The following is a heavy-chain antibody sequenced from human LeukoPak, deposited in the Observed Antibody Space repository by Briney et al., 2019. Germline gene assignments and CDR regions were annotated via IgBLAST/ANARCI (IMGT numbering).Heavy chain of an antibody. V-gene: IGHV3-33*01. D-gene: IGHD6-13*01. CDR3: ARDLSSWTPGY. Sequence: PGRSLRLSCAASGFTFSTYVMHWVRQAPGKGLEWVAVIWYDGSKKDYADSVKGRFTISRDNSKNTLYLQMNSLRAEDTAVYYCARDLSSWTPGYWGQGTLVTVSS. J-gene: IGHJ4*02. CDR2: IWYDGSKK. CDR1: GFTFSTYV.